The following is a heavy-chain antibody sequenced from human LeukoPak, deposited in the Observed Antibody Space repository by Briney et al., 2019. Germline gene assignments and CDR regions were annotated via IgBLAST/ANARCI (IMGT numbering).Heavy chain of an antibody. Sequence: SQTLSLTCTVSGGSINSYYWSWIRQPAGKGLEWIGRIYSSGTTNYNPSLKSRVTMSIDTSKNQFSLKLSSVTAADTAVFYCARGGGNTHYKWLDPWGQGTLVTVSS. CDR3: ARGGGNTHYKWLDP. V-gene: IGHV4-4*07. CDR1: GGSINSYY. J-gene: IGHJ5*02. CDR2: IYSSGTT. D-gene: IGHD3-16*01.